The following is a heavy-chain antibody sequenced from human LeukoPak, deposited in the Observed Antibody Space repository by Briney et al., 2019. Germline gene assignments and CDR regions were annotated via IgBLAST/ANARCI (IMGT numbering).Heavy chain of an antibody. CDR2: ISANGDIT. Sequence: GGSLRLSCVASGFTFTTYAMSWVRQVPGKGLEWVSAISANGDITYYADSVKGRFTSSTDNSKSTLYLQMNSLTAEDTAVYYCAKDGLAGRYSHYYYMDVWGKGTTVTVSS. V-gene: IGHV3-23*01. D-gene: IGHD1-14*01. CDR3: AKDGLAGRYSHYYYMDV. J-gene: IGHJ6*03. CDR1: GFTFTTYA.